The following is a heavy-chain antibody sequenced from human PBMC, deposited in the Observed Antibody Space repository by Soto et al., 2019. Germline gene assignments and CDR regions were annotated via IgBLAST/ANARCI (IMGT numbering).Heavy chain of an antibody. CDR1: GYTFTRYD. V-gene: IGHV1-8*01. CDR2: MNPNSGNT. Sequence: QVQLVQSGAEVKKPGASVKVSCKASGYTFTRYDINWVRQATGQGLEWMGWMNPNSGNTGYAQKFQGRVTMTRNTSISTAYMELSSLRSEDTAVYYCASGGYCSGGSCYSGLYWGQGTLVTVSS. CDR3: ASGGYCSGGSCYSGLY. J-gene: IGHJ4*02. D-gene: IGHD2-15*01.